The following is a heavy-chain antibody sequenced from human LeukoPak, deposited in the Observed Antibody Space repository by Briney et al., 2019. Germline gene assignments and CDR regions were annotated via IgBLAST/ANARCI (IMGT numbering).Heavy chain of an antibody. D-gene: IGHD5-18*01. CDR3: ARSRGYSYGTTFLDY. J-gene: IGHJ4*02. V-gene: IGHV4-39*01. CDR1: GGSISSSSYY. Sequence: SETLSLTCTVSGGSISSSSYYWGWIRQPPGKGLERIGSIYYSGSTYYNPSLKSRVTISVDTSKNQFSLKLSSVTAADTAVYYCARSRGYSYGTTFLDYWGQGTLVTVSS. CDR2: IYYSGST.